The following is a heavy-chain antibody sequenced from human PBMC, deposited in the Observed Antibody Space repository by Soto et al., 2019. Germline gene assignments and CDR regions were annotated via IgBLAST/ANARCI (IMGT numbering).Heavy chain of an antibody. D-gene: IGHD3-22*01. CDR1: GYSFTSYW. CDR2: IDPSDSYT. V-gene: IGHV5-10-1*01. CDR3: ARHKSRYYYDSSGATYGMDV. J-gene: IGHJ6*02. Sequence: PRESLKISCKGSGYSFTSYWTSWVRQMPGKGLEWMGRIDPSDSYTNYSPSFQGHVTISADKSISTAYLQWSSLKASDTAMYYCARHKSRYYYDSSGATYGMDVWGQGTTVTVSS.